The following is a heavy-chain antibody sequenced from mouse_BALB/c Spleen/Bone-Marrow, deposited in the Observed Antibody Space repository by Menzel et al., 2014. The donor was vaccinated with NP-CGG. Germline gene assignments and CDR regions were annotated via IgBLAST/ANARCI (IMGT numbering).Heavy chain of an antibody. Sequence: EVQLQQSGPELVKPGASVKVSCKASGYAFTSYNMYWVKQRHGKSLEWIGYIDPYNGGTNNTPKFKGKATLTVDKSSSADYMLLSSLASEDSAVYCCAGEGYGGGFAYWGQGTLVTVSA. CDR2: IDPYNGGT. V-gene: IGHV1S135*01. D-gene: IGHD1-1*02. J-gene: IGHJ3*01. CDR3: AGEGYGGGFAY. CDR1: GYAFTSYN.